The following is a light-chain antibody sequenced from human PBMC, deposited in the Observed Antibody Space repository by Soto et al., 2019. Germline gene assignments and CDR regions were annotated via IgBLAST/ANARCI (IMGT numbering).Light chain of an antibody. J-gene: IGKJ5*01. Sequence: EVVMTQSPATLSASPGERATLSCRASQTISSNLAWYQQKPGQPPRLLIYGASTRATDIPARFSGSGSGTEFTLTISSLQSEDFAVYYCQQYNNWPPITFGQGTRLEIK. V-gene: IGKV3-15*01. CDR2: GAS. CDR3: QQYNNWPPIT. CDR1: QTISSN.